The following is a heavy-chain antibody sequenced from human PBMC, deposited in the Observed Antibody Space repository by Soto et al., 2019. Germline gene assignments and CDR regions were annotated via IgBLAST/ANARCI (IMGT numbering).Heavy chain of an antibody. CDR2: INPSGGRT. J-gene: IGHJ4*02. V-gene: IGHV1-46*01. Sequence: QVQLVQSGAEVKKPRASVKVSCKASGYTFTSYYMHWVRQAPGQGLEWMGIINPSGGRTSYAQKFQGIVTMTRDTSTSTVYMELSSLRSEHTAVYYCARDLGNDSSGYYYFDYWGQGTLVTVSS. CDR1: GYTFTSYY. CDR3: ARDLGNDSSGYYYFDY. D-gene: IGHD3-22*01.